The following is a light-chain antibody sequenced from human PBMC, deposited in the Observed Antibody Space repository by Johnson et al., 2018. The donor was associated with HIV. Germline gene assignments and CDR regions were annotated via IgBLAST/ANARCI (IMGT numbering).Light chain of an antibody. Sequence: QSVLTQPPSVSAAPGQKVTISCSGSSSNIGNNYVSWYQQLPGTAPKLLIYDTNKRPSGIPDRFSCSKSGTSATLGITGLPTGDEADYYCGTLDSSLSAYVFGTGTKVTVL. J-gene: IGLJ1*01. CDR1: SSNIGNNY. CDR2: DTN. V-gene: IGLV1-51*01. CDR3: GTLDSSLSAYV.